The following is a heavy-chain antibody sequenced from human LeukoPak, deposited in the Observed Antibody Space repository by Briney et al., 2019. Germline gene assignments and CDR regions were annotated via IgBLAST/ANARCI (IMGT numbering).Heavy chain of an antibody. CDR1: GFTFSSYA. D-gene: IGHD3-10*01. V-gene: IGHV3-23*01. J-gene: IGHJ5*02. CDR2: IRAGGGST. CDR3: AKDGGSGMGFDP. Sequence: PGGSLRLSCAASGFTFSSYATTWVRQAPGKGLEWVSGIRAGGGSTYFADSVRGRFTFFADNSKNTLYLQMNSLRDEDAAIYYCAKDGGSGMGFDPWGQGTLVTVSS.